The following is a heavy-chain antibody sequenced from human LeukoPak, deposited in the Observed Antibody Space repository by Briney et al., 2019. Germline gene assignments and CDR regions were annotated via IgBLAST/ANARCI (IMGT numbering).Heavy chain of an antibody. CDR3: ARGYDSSGGPYYFDY. CDR2: IYYSGST. D-gene: IGHD3-22*01. J-gene: IGHJ4*02. Sequence: SETLSLTCTVSGGSISSSSYYWGWIRQPPGKGLEWIGNIYYSGSTYYNPSLTSRVTISVDTSKNQFSLKLSSVTAADTAVYYCARGYDSSGGPYYFDYWGQGTLVTVSS. V-gene: IGHV4-39*07. CDR1: GGSISSSSYY.